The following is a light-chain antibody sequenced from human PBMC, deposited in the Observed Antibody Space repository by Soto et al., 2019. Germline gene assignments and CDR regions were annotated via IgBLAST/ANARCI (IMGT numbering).Light chain of an antibody. CDR2: DAS. CDR1: QSISRW. V-gene: IGKV1-5*01. Sequence: DIQMTQSPSTLSASVGDRVTITCRASQSISRWLAWYQQKPGKAPKVLIFDASILASGVPSRFSGSGSGTEFTLAISSLQPDECATYYCHQYNGYSSWTFGQGTKVEIK. CDR3: HQYNGYSSWT. J-gene: IGKJ1*01.